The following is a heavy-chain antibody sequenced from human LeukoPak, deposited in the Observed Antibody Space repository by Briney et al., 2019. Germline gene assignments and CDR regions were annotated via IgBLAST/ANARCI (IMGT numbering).Heavy chain of an antibody. D-gene: IGHD3-9*01. J-gene: IGHJ6*03. CDR2: ISSSSSTI. CDR3: ERTAELRYFDWLSGSASYYYYMDV. V-gene: IGHV3-48*02. Sequence: TGGSLRLSCAASGFTFSSYSMNWVRQAPGKGLEWVSYISSSSSTIYYADSVKGRFTISRDNAKNSLYLQMNSLRDGDTAVYYCERTAELRYFDWLSGSASYYYYMDVWGKGTTVTVSS. CDR1: GFTFSSYS.